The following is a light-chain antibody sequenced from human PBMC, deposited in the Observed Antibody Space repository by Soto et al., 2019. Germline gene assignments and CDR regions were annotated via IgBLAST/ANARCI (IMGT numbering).Light chain of an antibody. V-gene: IGKV2-28*01. CDR2: LGS. CDR1: QSLLHSNGYNY. CDR3: MQALHMYT. Sequence: DIVMTQSPLSLSVTPGEPASISCRSSQSLLHSNGYNYLDWYLQKPGQSPQPLMYLGSRRASGXPXXFSGSGSGTDFTLKISRVEAEDVGVYYCMQALHMYTFGQGTKLEIK. J-gene: IGKJ2*01.